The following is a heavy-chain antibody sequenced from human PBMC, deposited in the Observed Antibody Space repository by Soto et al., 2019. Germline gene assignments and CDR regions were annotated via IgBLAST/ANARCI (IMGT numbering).Heavy chain of an antibody. CDR3: ARAAVAGTGYGMDV. Sequence: SPTLSLTCAISGDSVSSNSAAWNWIRQSPSRGLEWLGRTYYRSKWYYDYAVSLESRITINPDTSKNQFSLQLNSVTPEDTAVYYCARAAVAGTGYGMDVWGQGTTVTVSS. CDR2: TYYRSKWYY. V-gene: IGHV6-1*01. CDR1: GDSVSSNSAA. D-gene: IGHD6-19*01. J-gene: IGHJ6*02.